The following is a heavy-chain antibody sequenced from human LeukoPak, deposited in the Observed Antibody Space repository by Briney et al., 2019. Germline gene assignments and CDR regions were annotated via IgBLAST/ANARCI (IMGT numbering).Heavy chain of an antibody. Sequence: GASVKVSCKASGYTFTSYYMHWVRQAPGQGLERMGIINPSGGSTSYAQKFQGRVTMTRDTSTSTVYMELSSLRSEDTAVYYCASGEGEHSSGGTTFYGMDVWGQGTTVTVSS. D-gene: IGHD2/OR15-2a*01. J-gene: IGHJ6*02. V-gene: IGHV1-46*01. CDR1: GYTFTSYY. CDR3: ASGEGEHSSGGTTFYGMDV. CDR2: INPSGGST.